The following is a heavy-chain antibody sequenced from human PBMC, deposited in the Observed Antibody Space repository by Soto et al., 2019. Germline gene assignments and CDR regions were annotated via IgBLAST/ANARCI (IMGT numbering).Heavy chain of an antibody. CDR3: AKLSHWSAAGTLTLDY. Sequence: GGSLRLSCAASGFTFSSYGMHWVRQAPGKGLEWVAVISYDGSNKYYADSVKGRFTISRDNSKNTLYLQMNSLRAEDTAVYYCAKLSHWSAAGTLTLDYWGQGTLVTVSS. V-gene: IGHV3-30*18. J-gene: IGHJ4*02. CDR1: GFTFSSYG. CDR2: ISYDGSNK. D-gene: IGHD6-13*01.